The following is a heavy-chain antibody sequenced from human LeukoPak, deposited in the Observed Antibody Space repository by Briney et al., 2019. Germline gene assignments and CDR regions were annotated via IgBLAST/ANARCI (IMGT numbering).Heavy chain of an antibody. CDR2: IDPNSGGT. CDR3: ARGGSMIFRVFND. V-gene: IGHV1-2*02. J-gene: IGHJ4*02. Sequence: ASVKVSCKASGYAFTAYYIHWVRQAPGQGLEWMGWIDPNSGGTNYAQRFQGRVTMTRDTSISTAYMELSRLRSDDTAVYYCARGGSMIFRVFNDWGQGARVTVSS. CDR1: GYAFTAYY. D-gene: IGHD3/OR15-3a*01.